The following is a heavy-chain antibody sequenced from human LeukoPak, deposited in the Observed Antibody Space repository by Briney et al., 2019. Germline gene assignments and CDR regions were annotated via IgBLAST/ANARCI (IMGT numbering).Heavy chain of an antibody. J-gene: IGHJ4*02. V-gene: IGHV4-31*03. CDR3: ARGFYSSGCFDY. D-gene: IGHD3-22*01. CDR2: IYYSGST. CDR1: GGSISSGGYY. Sequence: SETLSLTCTVSGGSISSGGYYWSWIRQHPGKGLEWIGYIYYSGSTYYNPSLRSRVTMSVDTSKNQFSLKLSSVTAADTAVYYCARGFYSSGCFDYWGQGTLVTVSS.